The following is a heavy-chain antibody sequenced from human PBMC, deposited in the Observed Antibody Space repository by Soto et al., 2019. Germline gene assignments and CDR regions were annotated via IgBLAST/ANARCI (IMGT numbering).Heavy chain of an antibody. J-gene: IGHJ4*02. CDR2: IKSDGSST. V-gene: IGHV3-74*01. D-gene: IGHD6-13*01. CDR1: GFTFSNYW. CDR3: ARAGLHSWTAPYVFDY. Sequence: EVQLVESGGGLVQPGGSLRLSCAASGFTFSNYWMHWVRQAPGKGLVWVSRIKSDGSSTRYADSVKGRFTISSDNAKNTVCLKMSSLRAEDTAVYYCARAGLHSWTAPYVFDYWGQGGLVSVSS.